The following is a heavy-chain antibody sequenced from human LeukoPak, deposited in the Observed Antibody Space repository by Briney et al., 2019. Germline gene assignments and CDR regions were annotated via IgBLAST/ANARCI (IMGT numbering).Heavy chain of an antibody. CDR2: IYYSGST. J-gene: IGHJ6*02. D-gene: IGHD2-2*01. Sequence: SETLSLTCTVSGGSISSYSWSWIRQPPGKGLEWIGYIYYSGSTNYNPSLKSRVTISVDTSKNQFSLKLSSVTAADTAVYYCARGVGYCSSTSCRYYYYGMDVWGQGTTVTVSS. CDR3: ARGVGYCSSTSCRYYYYGMDV. CDR1: GGSISSYS. V-gene: IGHV4-59*01.